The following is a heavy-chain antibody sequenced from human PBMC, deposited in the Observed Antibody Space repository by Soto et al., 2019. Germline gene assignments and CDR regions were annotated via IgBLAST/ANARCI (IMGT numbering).Heavy chain of an antibody. V-gene: IGHV1-69*13. J-gene: IGHJ5*02. CDR3: ARVVFYYDMVATDADCVQRRLATDP. CDR1: GGTCSSYA. D-gene: IGHD5-12*01. CDR2: IIPIFGTA. Sequence: ASVKVSCKASGGTCSSYAISWVRQAPGQGLEWMGGIIPIFGTANYAQKFQGRVTITADESTSTAYMELSSLRSEDTAVYYCARVVFYYDMVATDADCVQRRLATDP.